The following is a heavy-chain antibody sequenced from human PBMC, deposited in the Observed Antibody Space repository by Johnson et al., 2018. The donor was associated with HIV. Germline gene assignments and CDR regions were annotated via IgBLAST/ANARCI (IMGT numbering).Heavy chain of an antibody. CDR2: ISSDGGST. J-gene: IGHJ3*01. Sequence: QVQLVESGGGLVQPGGSLRLSCATSGFTLSNYAMHWVRQAPGKGLEYVAGISSDGGSTYNADSVRGRFTISRDNAQNSLSLQMNSLRAEDTAMYYCARDLRGTLDAFDVWGQGTTVTVSS. V-gene: IGHV3-64*04. CDR1: GFTLSNYA. CDR3: ARDLRGTLDAFDV.